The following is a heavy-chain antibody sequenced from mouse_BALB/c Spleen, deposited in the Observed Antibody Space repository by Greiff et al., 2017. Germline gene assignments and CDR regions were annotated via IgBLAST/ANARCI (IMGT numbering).Heavy chain of an antibody. Sequence: VQLQQSGPELVKPGASVKISCKASGYTFTDYNMHWVKQSHGKSLEWIGYIYPYNGGTGYNQKFKSKATLTVDNSSSTAYMELRSLTSEDSAVYYCARGVYYGFAYWGQGTLVTVSA. CDR1: GYTFTDYN. CDR2: IYPYNGGT. D-gene: IGHD1-1*01. V-gene: IGHV1S29*02. J-gene: IGHJ3*01. CDR3: ARGVYYGFAY.